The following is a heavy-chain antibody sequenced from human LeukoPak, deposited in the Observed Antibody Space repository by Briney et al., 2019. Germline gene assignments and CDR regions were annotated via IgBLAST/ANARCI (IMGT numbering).Heavy chain of an antibody. CDR3: ARDPYFEGSSNFDY. J-gene: IGHJ4*02. V-gene: IGHV1-2*06. D-gene: IGHD1-26*01. Sequence: ASVKVSCKASGYTFTSYDFNWVRQAPGQGLEWMGRINPNSGGTNYAQKFQGRVTMTRDTSISTAYMELSRLRSDDTAVYYCARDPYFEGSSNFDYWGQGTLVTVSS. CDR1: GYTFTSYD. CDR2: INPNSGGT.